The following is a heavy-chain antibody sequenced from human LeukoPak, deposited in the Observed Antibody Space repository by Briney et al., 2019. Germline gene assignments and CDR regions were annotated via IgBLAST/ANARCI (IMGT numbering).Heavy chain of an antibody. Sequence: GASVKVSCKASGYTFTSYGISWVRQAPGQGLEWMGWICAYNGNTNYAQKLQGRVTMTTDTSTSTACMELRSLRPDDTAVYYCARQNDSCPNGVCYRGAVDYWGQGPLVTVSS. J-gene: IGHJ4*02. CDR3: ARQNDSCPNGVCYRGAVDY. CDR1: GYTFTSYG. CDR2: ICAYNGNT. D-gene: IGHD2-8*01. V-gene: IGHV1-18*01.